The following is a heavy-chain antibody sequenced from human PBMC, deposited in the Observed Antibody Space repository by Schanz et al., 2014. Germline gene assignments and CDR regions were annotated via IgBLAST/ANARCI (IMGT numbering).Heavy chain of an antibody. CDR2: ISGSGGST. J-gene: IGHJ5*02. CDR1: GFTFSSYA. Sequence: EVQLLESGGGLVQPGGSLRLSCAASGFTFSSYAMSWVRQAPGKGLEWVSAISGSGGSTYYADSVKGRFTISRDNSKNTLYLQMNSLRPEDTAMYYCARVGRNSYGFTSRFDAWGQGTLVAVSS. CDR3: ARVGRNSYGFTSRFDA. D-gene: IGHD3-16*01. V-gene: IGHV3-23*01.